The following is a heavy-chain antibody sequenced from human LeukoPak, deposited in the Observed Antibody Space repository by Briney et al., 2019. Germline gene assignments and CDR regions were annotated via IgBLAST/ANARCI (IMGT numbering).Heavy chain of an antibody. CDR3: AKAGYSSSWYFYYYYYMDV. J-gene: IGHJ6*03. CDR2: IRYDGSNK. V-gene: IGHV3-30*02. D-gene: IGHD6-13*01. CDR1: GFTFSNYG. Sequence: QPGGSLRLSCGASGFTFSNYGMHWVRQAPGKGLEWVAFIRYDGSNKYYADSVKGRFTISRDNSKNTLYLQMNSLRAEDTAVYYCAKAGYSSSWYFYYYYYMDVWGKGTTVTISS.